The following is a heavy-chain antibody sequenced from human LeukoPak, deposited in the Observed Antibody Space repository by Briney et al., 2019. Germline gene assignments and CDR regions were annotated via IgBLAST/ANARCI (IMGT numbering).Heavy chain of an antibody. CDR1: GYTFNSYD. CDR3: SRDPYYYDSSAETY. CDR2: MNPNSGNT. J-gene: IGHJ4*02. D-gene: IGHD3-22*01. V-gene: IGHV1-8*01. Sequence: GASVKVSCKASGYTFNSYDINWVRQATGQGLEWMGWMNPNSGNTGYAQKFQGRVTMNRNSSLVTAYMELSRLQPEGTGVYYGSRDPYYYDSSAETYWGQGTLVTVSS.